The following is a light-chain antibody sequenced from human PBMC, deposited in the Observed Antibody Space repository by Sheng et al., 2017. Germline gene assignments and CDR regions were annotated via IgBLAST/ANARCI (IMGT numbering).Light chain of an antibody. CDR3: QQYNNWPWT. CDR1: QSVSSN. CDR2: GAS. V-gene: IGKV3-15*01. J-gene: IGKJ1*01. Sequence: EVVLTQSSVTLSLSPGERATLSCRASQSVSSNLAWYQQKPGQAPRLLIYGASTRATGIPARFSGSGSGTEFTLTISSLQSEDFAVYYCQQYNNWPWTFGQGTKVEIK.